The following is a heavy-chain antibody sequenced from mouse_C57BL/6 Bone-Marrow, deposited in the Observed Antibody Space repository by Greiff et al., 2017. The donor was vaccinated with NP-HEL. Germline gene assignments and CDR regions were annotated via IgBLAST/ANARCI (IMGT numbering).Heavy chain of an antibody. D-gene: IGHD2-2*01. Sequence: QVQLQQSGAELARPGASVKLSCKASGYTFTEYTIHWVKQRSGQGLEWIGWFYPGSGSIKYNEKFKDKATLTADKSSSTVYMELSRLTSEDSAVYFCARLYYGYDWFAYWGQGTLVTVSA. CDR2: FYPGSGSI. V-gene: IGHV1-62-2*01. CDR3: ARLYYGYDWFAY. CDR1: GYTFTEYT. J-gene: IGHJ3*01.